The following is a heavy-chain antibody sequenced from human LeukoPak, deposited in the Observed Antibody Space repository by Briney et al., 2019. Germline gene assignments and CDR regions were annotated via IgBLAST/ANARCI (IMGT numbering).Heavy chain of an antibody. V-gene: IGHV4-34*01. J-gene: IGHJ4*02. CDR3: ARISNDYVWGSYRLTDY. CDR2: INHSGST. D-gene: IGHD3-16*02. Sequence: SETLSLTCAVYGGSFSGYYWSWIRQPPGKGLEWIGEINHSGSTNYNPSLKSRVTISVDRSKNQFSLKLSSVTAADTAVYYCARISNDYVWGSYRLTDYWGQGTLVTVSS. CDR1: GGSFSGYY.